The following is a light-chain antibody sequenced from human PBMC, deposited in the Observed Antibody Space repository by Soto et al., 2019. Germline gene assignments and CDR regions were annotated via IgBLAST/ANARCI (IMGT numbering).Light chain of an antibody. CDR1: NIGRKR. V-gene: IGLV3-21*02. CDR2: DES. Sequence: SYELTQPPSVSVAPGQTARITCGENNIGRKRVHWFQQKPGQAPVLVVYDESDRPSGIPERFSGSNSGNTATLTISRVEAGDEADYYCQVWDSSSDHVVFGGGTKLTVL. CDR3: QVWDSSSDHVV. J-gene: IGLJ2*01.